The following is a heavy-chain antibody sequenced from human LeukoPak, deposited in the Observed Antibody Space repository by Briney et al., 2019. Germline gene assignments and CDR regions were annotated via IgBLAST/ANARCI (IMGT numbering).Heavy chain of an antibody. Sequence: SETLTLTCTASGGSISSHTRSWIRQPPGKGLEWLWYIYYSASTYYNPSLKSRVTISVDTSKTRFSLKLSSVTAADTAVYYCAREGTAGTTWSYYDYYMDVWGKGTMVTVSS. J-gene: IGHJ6*03. CDR3: AREGTAGTTWSYYDYYMDV. CDR1: GGSISSHT. D-gene: IGHD1-7*01. CDR2: IYYSAST. V-gene: IGHV4-59*11.